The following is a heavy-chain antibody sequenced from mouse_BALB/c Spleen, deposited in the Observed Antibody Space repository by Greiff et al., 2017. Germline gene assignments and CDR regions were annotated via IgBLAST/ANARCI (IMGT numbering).Heavy chain of an antibody. Sequence: EVKLEESGGGLVKPGASLKLSCAASGFTFSSYSMYWVRQSPEQRLEWVAEISRGGSYTYYTENVTGHFTISTDKATNTPDLEMSSLMSEDTAMYYCARSYDGNYRYYFDYWGQGTTLTVSS. CDR1: GFTFSSYS. V-gene: IGHV5-9-4*01. D-gene: IGHD2-1*01. CDR2: ISRGGSYT. CDR3: ARSYDGNYRYYFDY. J-gene: IGHJ2*01.